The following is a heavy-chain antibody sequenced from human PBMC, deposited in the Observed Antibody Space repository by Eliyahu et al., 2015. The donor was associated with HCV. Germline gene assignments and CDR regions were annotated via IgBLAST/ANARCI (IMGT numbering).Heavy chain of an antibody. CDR2: FSGSGGST. J-gene: IGHJ4*02. CDR1: GFTFSNYA. D-gene: IGHD2/OR15-2a*01. Sequence: EVLLLESGGGLVQPGGSLRLSCAASGFTFSNYAMSWVRQAPGKGLGWVSTFSGSGGSTYYADSVKGRFTISKDNSKNMLYLQMNSLRAEDTAVYYCARYWGTPGGSTLDYWGRGTLVTVSS. V-gene: IGHV3-23*01. CDR3: ARYWGTPGGSTLDY.